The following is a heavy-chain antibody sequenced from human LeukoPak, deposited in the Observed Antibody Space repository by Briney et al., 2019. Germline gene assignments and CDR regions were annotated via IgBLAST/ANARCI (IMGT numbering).Heavy chain of an antibody. CDR3: ARDKVEMATIFDY. CDR1: GYTFTSQG. Sequence: ASVKVSCKAFGYTFTSQGISWARQAPGQGLDWMGWISTFNGNTNYAQKFQSRVTMTTDTSTSTVYMELRSLRSDDTAVYYCARDKVEMATIFDYWGQGTLVTVSS. D-gene: IGHD5-24*01. J-gene: IGHJ4*02. CDR2: ISTFNGNT. V-gene: IGHV1-18*01.